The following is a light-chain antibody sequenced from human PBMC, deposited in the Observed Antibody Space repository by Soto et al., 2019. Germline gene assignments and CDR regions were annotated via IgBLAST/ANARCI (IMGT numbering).Light chain of an antibody. V-gene: IGKV3-15*01. Sequence: EMVMTQSPATLSVSPGERATLSCRASQSVSSNLAWYQQKPGQAPRLLIYGASTRATGIPARFSGSGSGTEFTLTISGLQSEDFAVYYCQQYNNWPPWTFG. J-gene: IGKJ1*01. CDR1: QSVSSN. CDR2: GAS. CDR3: QQYNNWPPWT.